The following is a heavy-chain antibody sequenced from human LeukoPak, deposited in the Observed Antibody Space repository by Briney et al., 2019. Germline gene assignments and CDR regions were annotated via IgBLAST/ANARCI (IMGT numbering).Heavy chain of an antibody. CDR2: ISYDGSNK. J-gene: IGHJ4*02. Sequence: GRSLRLSCAASGFTFSSYAMHWVRQAPGKGLEWVAVISYDGSNKYYADSVKGRFTISRDNSKNKLYLQMNSLRAEDTAVYYCAEGGRERWLQLMAGNYWGQGTLVTVSS. CDR3: AEGGRERWLQLMAGNY. D-gene: IGHD5-24*01. CDR1: GFTFSSYA. V-gene: IGHV3-30-3*02.